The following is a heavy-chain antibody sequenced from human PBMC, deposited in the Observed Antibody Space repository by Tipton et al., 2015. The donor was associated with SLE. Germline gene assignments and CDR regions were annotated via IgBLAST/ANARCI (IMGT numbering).Heavy chain of an antibody. Sequence: TLSLTCTVSGGSISSGNFYWNWICQHPGKGLEWIGDISYTGSTNYNPSLKSRVTMSVDTSKNQLSLKLTSVTAADTAVYYCARGPSGNSGYEPMDVWGKGTTVTVAS. D-gene: IGHD5-12*01. CDR1: GGSISSGNFY. J-gene: IGHJ6*04. CDR3: ARGPSGNSGYEPMDV. V-gene: IGHV4-31*03. CDR2: ISYTGST.